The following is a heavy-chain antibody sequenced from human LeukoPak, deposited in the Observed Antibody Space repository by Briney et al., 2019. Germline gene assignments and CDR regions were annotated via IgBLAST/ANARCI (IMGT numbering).Heavy chain of an antibody. Sequence: PGGSLRLSCEASGFTFSSYAMHWVRQAPGKGLEWVAVISYDGSNKYYADSVKGRFTISRDNSKNTLYLQMNSLRAEDTAVYYCAILAVAGYQLPDFDYWGQGTLVTVSS. CDR2: ISYDGSNK. CDR1: GFTFSSYA. D-gene: IGHD6-19*01. CDR3: AILAVAGYQLPDFDY. V-gene: IGHV3-30-3*01. J-gene: IGHJ4*02.